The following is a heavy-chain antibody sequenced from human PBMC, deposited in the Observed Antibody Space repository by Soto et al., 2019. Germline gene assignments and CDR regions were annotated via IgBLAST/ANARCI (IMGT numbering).Heavy chain of an antibody. D-gene: IGHD6-19*01. J-gene: IGHJ4*02. CDR3: ARGPKAGYSSGWSKFDY. V-gene: IGHV1-3*01. CDR2: INAGNGNR. Sequence: ASVKVSCKASGYTFTSYSMHWVRQAPGQRLEWMGWINAGNGNRKYSQKFQGRVTITRDTSASTAYMELSSLRSEDTAVYYCARGPKAGYSSGWSKFDYWGQGTLVTVS. CDR1: GYTFTSYS.